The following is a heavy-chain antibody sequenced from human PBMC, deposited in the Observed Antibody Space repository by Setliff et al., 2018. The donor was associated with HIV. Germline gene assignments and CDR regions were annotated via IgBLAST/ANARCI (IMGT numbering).Heavy chain of an antibody. V-gene: IGHV1-69*13. J-gene: IGHJ6*02. Sequence: SVKVPCKASGGTFSSYAISWVRQAPGQGLEWMGGIIPIFGTTNYAQKFQGRVTITADEWTSTAYMELSSLRSEDTAVYYCARDPSIAVAGAAVWGQGTTVTVSS. D-gene: IGHD6-19*01. CDR1: GGTFSSYA. CDR3: ARDPSIAVAGAAV. CDR2: IIPIFGTT.